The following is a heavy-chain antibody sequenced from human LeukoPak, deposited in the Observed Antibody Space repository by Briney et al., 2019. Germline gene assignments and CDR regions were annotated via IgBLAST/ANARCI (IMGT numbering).Heavy chain of an antibody. CDR3: AKQLGYCSDGSCYFPY. CDR1: GFTFSSSA. CDR2: ISNNGGYT. D-gene: IGHD2-15*01. J-gene: IGHJ4*02. V-gene: IGHV3-23*01. Sequence: PGGSLRLSCAASGFTFSSSAMSWVRLAPGKGLEWVSAISNNGGYTYYADSVQGRFTNSRDNSKSTLLLQMNSLRAEDTAVYYCAKQLGYCSDGSCYFPYWGQGTLVTVSS.